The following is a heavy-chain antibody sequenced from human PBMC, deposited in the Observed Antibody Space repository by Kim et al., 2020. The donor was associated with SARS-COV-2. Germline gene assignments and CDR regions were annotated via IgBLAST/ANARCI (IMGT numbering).Heavy chain of an antibody. V-gene: IGHV3-73*01. D-gene: IGHD1-1*01. J-gene: IGHJ3*02. Sequence: SAKGRFTISRDDSRHTAYLQMNGLKTEDTAVYYCTRIPATTLAFWDAFDIWGQGTMVTVSS. CDR3: TRIPATTLAFWDAFDI.